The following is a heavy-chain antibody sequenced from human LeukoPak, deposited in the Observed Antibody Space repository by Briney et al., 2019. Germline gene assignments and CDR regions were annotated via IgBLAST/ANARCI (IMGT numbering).Heavy chain of an antibody. D-gene: IGHD2-15*01. CDR1: GGSISSDY. V-gene: IGHV4-59*01. J-gene: IGHJ4*02. CDR2: IYNSGST. CDR3: ARTFGYCSAGSCQHFDY. Sequence: SETLSLTCTVSGGSISSDYWSWIRQPPGKGLEWIGYIYNSGSTNYNPSLKSRVTISVGTSKNQFSLKLSSVTAADTAVYYCARTFGYCSAGSCQHFDYWGQGTLVSVSS.